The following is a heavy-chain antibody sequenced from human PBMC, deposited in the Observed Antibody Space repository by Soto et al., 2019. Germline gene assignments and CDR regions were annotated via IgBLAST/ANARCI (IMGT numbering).Heavy chain of an antibody. D-gene: IGHD2-2*01. CDR3: ARVHYCISTSCYAGGGMDV. V-gene: IGHV3-30-3*01. CDR2: ISYDGSNK. Sequence: GGSLRLSCAASGFTFSSYAMHWVRQAPGKGLEWVAVISYDGSNKYYADSVKGRFTISRDNSKNTLYLQMNSLRAEDTAVYYCARVHYCISTSCYAGGGMDVWGQGTTVTVSS. J-gene: IGHJ6*02. CDR1: GFTFSSYA.